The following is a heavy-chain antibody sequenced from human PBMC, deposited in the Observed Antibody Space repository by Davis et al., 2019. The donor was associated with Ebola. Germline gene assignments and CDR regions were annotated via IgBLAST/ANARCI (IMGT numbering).Heavy chain of an antibody. CDR1: VFPFSDHY. Sequence: GGSLRLSCAASVFPFSDHYMSWIRQAPGKGLEWVSFISPISGHTNSADSVKGRFSISRDSAKKSLYLQMNNLRPEDTAVYYCTRDLQPGAADAWGQGTLVTVSS. CDR2: ISPISGHT. D-gene: IGHD6-13*01. J-gene: IGHJ5*02. CDR3: TRDLQPGAADA. V-gene: IGHV3-11*06.